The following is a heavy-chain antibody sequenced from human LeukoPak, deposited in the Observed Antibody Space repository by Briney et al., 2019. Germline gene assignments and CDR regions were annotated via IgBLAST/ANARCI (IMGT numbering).Heavy chain of an antibody. D-gene: IGHD2-2*01. Sequence: ASVKVSCKASGYTFTGYYMHWVRQAPGQGLEWMGWINPNSGGTNYAQKFQGWVTMTRDTSISTAYMELSRLRSDDTAVYYCARGSRFDCSSTSCPFDYWGQGTLVTVSS. V-gene: IGHV1-2*04. CDR2: INPNSGGT. CDR3: ARGSRFDCSSTSCPFDY. J-gene: IGHJ4*02. CDR1: GYTFTGYY.